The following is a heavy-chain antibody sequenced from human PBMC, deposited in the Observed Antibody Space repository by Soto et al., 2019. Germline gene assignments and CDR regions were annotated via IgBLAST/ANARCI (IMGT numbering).Heavy chain of an antibody. CDR2: IYHSGST. CDR3: ARAQRPKCYDVWSGSLVWCY. CDR1: CGSISSSNW. V-gene: IGHV4-4*02. Sequence: QVQLQESGPGLVKPSGTLSLTCAVSCGSISSSNWWSWVRQPPGKGLEWIGEIYHSGSTNYNPSHKTRVTVSVDKSKNHCSLKLGSVTPAHTAVSYYARAQRPKCYDVWSGSLVWCYWGQGTLVVVSS. D-gene: IGHD3-3*01. J-gene: IGHJ4*02.